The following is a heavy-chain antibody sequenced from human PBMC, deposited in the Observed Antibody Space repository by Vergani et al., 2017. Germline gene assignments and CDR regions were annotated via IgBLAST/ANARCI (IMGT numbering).Heavy chain of an antibody. J-gene: IGHJ6*02. V-gene: IGHV3-23*01. CDR2: ISVSGGST. D-gene: IGHD5-12*01. Sequence: EVQLLESGGDLVQPGGYLRLSCAASGFTFNHYAMNWVRQAPGKGLEWVSGISVSGGSTYYAGSVKGRLTISRDSSKNMLYLQMNSLSAGHMAVYYCAKAKPRNSGYDYLYYYHAMDVWGQGTTVTVSS. CDR3: AKAKPRNSGYDYLYYYHAMDV. CDR1: GFTFNHYA.